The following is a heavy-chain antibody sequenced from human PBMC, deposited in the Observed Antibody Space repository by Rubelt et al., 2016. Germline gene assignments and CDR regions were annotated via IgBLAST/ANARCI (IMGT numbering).Heavy chain of an antibody. Sequence: QVQLVQSGAEVQKPGASVKVSCKASGYAFTGDYIHWVRQAPGQGLEWMGRINPYSGVTDYAQQFQGRVTMTRDTAVGTADMQLSSLISGETAGYYCARDGKFDPWGQGTLVFVSS. CDR3: ARDGKFDP. CDR1: GYAFTGDY. CDR2: INPYSGVT. J-gene: IGHJ5*02. V-gene: IGHV1-2*06.